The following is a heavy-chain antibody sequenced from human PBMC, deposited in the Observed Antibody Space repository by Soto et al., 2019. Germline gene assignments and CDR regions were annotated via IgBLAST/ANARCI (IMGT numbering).Heavy chain of an antibody. Sequence: EVQLVESGGGLVQPGGSLRLSCEASGFTFRNYDMHWVRQGTGKGLEWVSGISAAGDPDYADSVEGRFTISRENAQNSIFLQMNSLRVGDTAVYYCARIDRDFYGLDVWGQGTTVIVSS. J-gene: IGHJ6*02. V-gene: IGHV3-13*05. CDR3: ARIDRDFYGLDV. CDR2: ISAAGDP. D-gene: IGHD3-9*01. CDR1: GFTFRNYD.